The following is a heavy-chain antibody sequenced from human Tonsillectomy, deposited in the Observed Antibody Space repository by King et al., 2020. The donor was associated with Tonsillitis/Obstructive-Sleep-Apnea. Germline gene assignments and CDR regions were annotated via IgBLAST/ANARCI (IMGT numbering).Heavy chain of an antibody. CDR1: GFTFSSYA. Sequence: VQLVESGGGVVQPGRSLRLSCAASGFTFSSYAMHWVRQAPGKGLEWVAVISYDGSNKYYADPVKGRFTIYRDNSKNKLYLQMNRLRAEDTAVYYCVRDGPSHAKYTAMPSPRILCDYGGQGTLVSVSS. CDR3: VRDGPSHAKYTAMPSPRILCDY. V-gene: IGHV3-30*04. D-gene: IGHD5-18*01. CDR2: ISYDGSNK. J-gene: IGHJ4*02.